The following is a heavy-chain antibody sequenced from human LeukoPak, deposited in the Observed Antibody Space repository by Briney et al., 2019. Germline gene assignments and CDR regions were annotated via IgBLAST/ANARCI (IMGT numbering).Heavy chain of an antibody. CDR2: AYYRSKWYN. J-gene: IGHJ4*02. Sequence: SQTLSLTCAISGDSVPINSAAWDWIRQSPLRGLEWLGRAYYRSKWYNDYAVSVKSRITINPDTSKNQFSLQLNSVTPEDTAVYYCARGAPIAVAVAFDYWGQGTLVTVSS. CDR1: GDSVPINSAA. D-gene: IGHD6-19*01. CDR3: ARGAPIAVAVAFDY. V-gene: IGHV6-1*01.